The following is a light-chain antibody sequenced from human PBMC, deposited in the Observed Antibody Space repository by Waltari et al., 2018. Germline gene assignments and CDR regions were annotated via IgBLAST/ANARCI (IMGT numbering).Light chain of an antibody. CDR1: SLRRYS. Sequence: SSDLTQDPAVSVALGQTVRITCQGDSLRRYSASWYQQRPGQAPILVLYGQNDRPSGVPYRFPGSTSGNTASLTITGAQAEDEADYYCHSRDTSSTRFFGGGTRLTV. CDR2: GQN. CDR3: HSRDTSSTRF. V-gene: IGLV3-19*01. J-gene: IGLJ2*01.